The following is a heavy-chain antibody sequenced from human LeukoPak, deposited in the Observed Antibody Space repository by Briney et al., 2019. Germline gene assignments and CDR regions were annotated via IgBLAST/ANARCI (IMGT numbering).Heavy chain of an antibody. V-gene: IGHV1-8*01. D-gene: IGHD6-19*01. CDR2: MNPNSGNT. J-gene: IGHJ4*02. CDR1: GYTFTSCD. Sequence: ASVRVSCKASGYTFTSCDINWVRQATGQGLEWMGWMNPNSGNTGYGQSFQGRITMTRDISIGTAYMELSNLTSEDTAIYYCTRGSSGRRDNWGQGTLVTVSA. CDR3: TRGSSGRRDN.